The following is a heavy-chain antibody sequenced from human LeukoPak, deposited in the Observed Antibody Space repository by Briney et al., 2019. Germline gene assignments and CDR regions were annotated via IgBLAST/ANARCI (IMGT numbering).Heavy chain of an antibody. V-gene: IGHV1-2*02. Sequence: GASVKVSFKASGYTFTSYGISWVRQAPGQGLEWMGWISPNSGGTNYAQKFQGRVTMTRDTSISTAYMELSRLRSDDTAVYYCARSTTVTTLYFDYWGQGTLVTVSS. CDR1: GYTFTSYG. CDR3: ARSTTVTTLYFDY. J-gene: IGHJ4*02. D-gene: IGHD4-17*01. CDR2: ISPNSGGT.